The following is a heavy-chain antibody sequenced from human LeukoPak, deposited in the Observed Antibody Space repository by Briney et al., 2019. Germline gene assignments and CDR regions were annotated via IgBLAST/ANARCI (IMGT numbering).Heavy chain of an antibody. Sequence: GGSLRLSCAASGFTFSNYGMHWVRQAPGKGLEWVAVISYDGSKKDYADSVKGRFTTSRDKSKNTLYLQMNSLRAEDTAVYYCARDLSGGYSFDYWGQGTLVTVSS. D-gene: IGHD2-15*01. CDR2: ISYDGSKK. V-gene: IGHV3-30-3*01. CDR1: GFTFSNYG. CDR3: ARDLSGGYSFDY. J-gene: IGHJ4*02.